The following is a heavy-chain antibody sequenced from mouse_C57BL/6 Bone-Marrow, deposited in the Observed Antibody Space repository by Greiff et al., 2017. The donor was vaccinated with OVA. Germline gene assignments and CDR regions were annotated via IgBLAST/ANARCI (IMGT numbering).Heavy chain of an antibody. J-gene: IGHJ4*01. CDR2: IIPGSGGT. V-gene: IGHV1-75*01. CDR3: ARDYDCSYAMDY. Sequence: VQLQQSGPELVKPGASVKISCKASGYTFTDYYIHWVKQRPGQGLEWIGWIIPGSGGTYYTEKFKGKATLTVDKSSSTAYMLLSSLTSEDSAVDSCARDYDCSYAMDYWGQGTSVTVSS. CDR1: GYTFTDYY. D-gene: IGHD2-4*01.